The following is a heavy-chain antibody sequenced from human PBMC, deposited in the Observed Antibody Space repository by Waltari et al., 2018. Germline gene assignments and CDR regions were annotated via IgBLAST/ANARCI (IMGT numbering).Heavy chain of an antibody. CDR3: ATEGLIYTSLDIYDF. J-gene: IGHJ4*02. V-gene: IGHV3-15*01. Sequence: EVRLVESGGGLVKPGGSLRLSCAASGFIFKDAWLSRVRQAPGKGLEWVGRIKTKAEGETTDYAGPVKGRFTISRDDAANNLFLQMNSLKIDDTAVYYCATEGLIYTSLDIYDFWGQGSLVAVSS. CDR2: IKTKAEGETT. CDR1: GFIFKDAW. D-gene: IGHD2-2*03.